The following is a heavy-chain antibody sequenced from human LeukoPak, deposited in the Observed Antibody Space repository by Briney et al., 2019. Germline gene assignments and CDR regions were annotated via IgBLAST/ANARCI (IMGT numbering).Heavy chain of an antibody. J-gene: IGHJ2*01. CDR1: GFTFSSYW. V-gene: IGHV3-74*01. CDR3: ARDRAGGNSRYFDL. Sequence: GGSLRLPCAASGFTFSSYWMHWVRQAPGKRLVWVSRINSDGSSTTYADSVKGRFTISRDNAKNTLYLQMNSLRAEDTAVYYCARDRAGGNSRYFDLWGRGTLVTVSS. D-gene: IGHD4-23*01. CDR2: INSDGSST.